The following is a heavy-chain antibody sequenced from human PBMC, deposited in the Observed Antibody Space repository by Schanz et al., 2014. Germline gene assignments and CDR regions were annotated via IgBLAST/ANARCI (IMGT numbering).Heavy chain of an antibody. J-gene: IGHJ4*02. CDR1: EYSFTSYS. CDR3: ARGIGGYGANNYFDY. D-gene: IGHD5-12*01. CDR2: ISAYNGNT. Sequence: QVHLVQSGAEVKRPGASVKVSCKASEYSFTSYSMHWVRQAPGQRLEWMGWISAYNGNTKYPQKLQGRVTMTTDTSTSTAYMALTDLRSDDTAVYYCARGIGGYGANNYFDYWGQGTLVTVSS. V-gene: IGHV1-3*01.